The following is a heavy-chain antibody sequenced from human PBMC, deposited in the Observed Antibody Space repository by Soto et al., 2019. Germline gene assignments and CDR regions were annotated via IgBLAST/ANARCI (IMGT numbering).Heavy chain of an antibody. V-gene: IGHV4-59*08. CDR2: IYYSGST. CDR1: GGSISSYY. CDR3: ARRGDYGDLDY. Sequence: PSETLSLTCTVSGGSISSYYWSWIRQPPGKGLEWIGYIYYSGSTNYNPSLKSRVTISVDTSKNQFSLKLSSVTAADTAVYYCARRGDYGDLDYWGQGTLVTVSS. J-gene: IGHJ4*02. D-gene: IGHD4-17*01.